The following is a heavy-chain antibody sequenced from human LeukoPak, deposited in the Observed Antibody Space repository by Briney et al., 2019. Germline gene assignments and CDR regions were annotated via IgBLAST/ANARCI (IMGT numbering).Heavy chain of an antibody. CDR1: GYTFTDYY. Sequence: ASVKVSCKASGYTFTDYYMHWVRQAPGPGLEWMGRTNPYSGDTNSAQKFQGRVTMTRDTSISTAYMELSRLRSDDTAVYYCARASYESSLRIDDFWGQGSLVTVSS. D-gene: IGHD3-22*01. CDR2: TNPYSGDT. J-gene: IGHJ4*02. CDR3: ARASYESSLRIDDF. V-gene: IGHV1-2*02.